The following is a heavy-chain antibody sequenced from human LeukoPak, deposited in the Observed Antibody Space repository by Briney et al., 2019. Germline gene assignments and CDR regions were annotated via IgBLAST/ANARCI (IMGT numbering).Heavy chain of an antibody. CDR2: INHSGST. Sequence: SETLSLTCAVYGGSFSGYYWSWIRQPPGKGLEWIGEINHSGSTNYNPSLKSRVTISVDTSKNQFSLKLSSVTAADTAVYYCARGGDSSSWYSPRTYYYYYYMDVWGKGTTVTVSS. J-gene: IGHJ6*03. V-gene: IGHV4-34*01. CDR1: GGSFSGYY. CDR3: ARGGDSSSWYSPRTYYYYYYMDV. D-gene: IGHD6-13*01.